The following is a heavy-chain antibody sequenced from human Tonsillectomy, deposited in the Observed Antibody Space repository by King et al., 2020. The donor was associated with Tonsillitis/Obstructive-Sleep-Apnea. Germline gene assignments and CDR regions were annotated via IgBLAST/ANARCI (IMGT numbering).Heavy chain of an antibody. D-gene: IGHD2-15*01. CDR1: GGAFSGYY. Sequence: VQLQQWGVGLLKPSETLSLTCAVYGGAFSGYYWSLIRQPPGKGLEWIGEISHSGSINYNPSLKSRVTISVDTSKNQFSLKLSSLTAADTAVYYCAREGYCSGGDCPVEAFDIWGQGTTVTVSS. CDR3: AREGYCSGGDCPVEAFDI. V-gene: IGHV4-34*01. J-gene: IGHJ3*02. CDR2: ISHSGSI.